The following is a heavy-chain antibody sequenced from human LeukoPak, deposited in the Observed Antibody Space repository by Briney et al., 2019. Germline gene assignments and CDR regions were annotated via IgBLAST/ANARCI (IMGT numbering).Heavy chain of an antibody. CDR3: ASSSYSSSSS. CDR1: GFTFTNYW. J-gene: IGHJ5*02. V-gene: IGHV3-7*01. CDR2: INEDGSEK. D-gene: IGHD6-6*01. Sequence: GGSLRLSCAASGFTFTNYWMIWVRQVPGKGLEWVANINEDGSEKYYVGSVEGRFTISRDNAKNSVFLQMNSLRADDTAMYYCASSSYSSSSSWGQGTLVTVSS.